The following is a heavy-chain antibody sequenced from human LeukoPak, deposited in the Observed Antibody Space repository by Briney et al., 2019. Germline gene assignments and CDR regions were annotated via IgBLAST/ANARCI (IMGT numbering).Heavy chain of an antibody. CDR3: ARGYCSNGVCRLFDY. J-gene: IGHJ4*02. D-gene: IGHD2-8*01. CDR1: GFTFSSYA. CDR2: IGTGGSAM. V-gene: IGHV3-48*02. Sequence: PGGSLRLSCAASGFTFSSYAMSWVRQTPEKGLEWLSYIGTGGSAMFYADSVKGRFTISRDNAKNLLYLQMNSLRDEDTAVYYCARGYCSNGVCRLFDYWGQGTLVTVSS.